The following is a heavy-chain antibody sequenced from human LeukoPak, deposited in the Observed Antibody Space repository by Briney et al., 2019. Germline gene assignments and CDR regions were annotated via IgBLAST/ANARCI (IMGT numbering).Heavy chain of an antibody. J-gene: IGHJ4*02. D-gene: IGHD3-3*01. Sequence: ASVKVSCKVSGYTLTELSMHWVRQAPGKGLEWMGGFDPEDGETIYAQKFQGRVTMTEDTSTDTAYMELSSLRSEDTAVYYCARVMGQFRCDFWSGYPYFDYWGQGTLVTVSS. V-gene: IGHV1-24*01. CDR1: GYTLTELS. CDR2: FDPEDGET. CDR3: ARVMGQFRCDFWSGYPYFDY.